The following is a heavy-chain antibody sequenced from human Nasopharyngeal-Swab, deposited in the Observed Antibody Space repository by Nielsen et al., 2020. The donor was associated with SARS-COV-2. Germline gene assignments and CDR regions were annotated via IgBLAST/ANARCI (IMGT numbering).Heavy chain of an antibody. Sequence: ASVKVSCKASGYTFTSYAMHWVRQAPGQRLEWMGWINAGNGNTKYSQKFQGRVTITRDTSASTAYMELSSLRSEDTAVYYCARVRELLPHWPYYMDVWGKGTTVTVSS. CDR1: GYTFTSYA. V-gene: IGHV1-3*01. D-gene: IGHD1-26*01. CDR3: ARVRELLPHWPYYMDV. J-gene: IGHJ6*03. CDR2: INAGNGNT.